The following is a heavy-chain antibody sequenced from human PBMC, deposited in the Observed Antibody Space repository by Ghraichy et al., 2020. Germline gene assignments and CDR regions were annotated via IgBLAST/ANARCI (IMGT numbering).Heavy chain of an antibody. CDR2: INHSEST. Sequence: SETLSLTCAVYGGSFSGYYWSWIRQPPGKGLEWIGEINHSESTNYNPSLKSRVTISVDTSKNQFSLKLSPVTAADTAVYYCARTGARELTPTFDYWGQGTLVTVSS. D-gene: IGHD3-10*01. J-gene: IGHJ4*02. CDR1: GGSFSGYY. CDR3: ARTGARELTPTFDY. V-gene: IGHV4-34*01.